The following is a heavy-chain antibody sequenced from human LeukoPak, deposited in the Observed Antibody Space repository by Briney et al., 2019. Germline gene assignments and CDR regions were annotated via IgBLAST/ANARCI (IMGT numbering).Heavy chain of an antibody. CDR1: GDSISSYY. J-gene: IGHJ5*02. V-gene: IGHV4-59*08. CDR3: ARHYSSGWYVWFDP. CDR2: IYYSGST. Sequence: SETLSLTCTVSGDSISSYYWSWIRQPPGKGLEWIGYIYYSGSTNYNPSLKSRVTISVDTSKNQFSLKLSSVTAADTAVYYCARHYSSGWYVWFDPWGQGTLVTVSS. D-gene: IGHD6-19*01.